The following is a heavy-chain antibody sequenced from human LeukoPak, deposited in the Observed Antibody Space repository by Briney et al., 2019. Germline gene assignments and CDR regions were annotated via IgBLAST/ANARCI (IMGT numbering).Heavy chain of an antibody. CDR2: ISGRSADI. D-gene: IGHD3-22*01. J-gene: IGHJ4*02. V-gene: IGHV3-21*06. Sequence: GGALRLSCAASGFTFSSYAMNWVRQAPGKGREWVSSISGRSADIYYADSVKGRFTISRDNAKNSVFLQMNNLRVEDTAIYYCARRGYHDSSGYDYWRQGTPVTVSS. CDR3: ARRGYHDSSGYDY. CDR1: GFTFSSYA.